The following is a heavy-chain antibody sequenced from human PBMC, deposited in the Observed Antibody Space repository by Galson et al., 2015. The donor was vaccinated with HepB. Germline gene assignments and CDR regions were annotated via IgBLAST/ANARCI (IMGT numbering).Heavy chain of an antibody. Sequence: SLRLSCAVSGFTVDAYEMHWVRQAPGKGLEWVAVMSIDGRRQVYIDSVKGRSSISRDSSKNTLYLEVNSLRVDDTAVYYCARDMIPASPDYFDYWGRGTLVTVSS. CDR1: GFTVDAYE. D-gene: IGHD3-22*01. CDR3: ARDMIPASPDYFDY. CDR2: MSIDGRRQ. J-gene: IGHJ4*02. V-gene: IGHV3-30*04.